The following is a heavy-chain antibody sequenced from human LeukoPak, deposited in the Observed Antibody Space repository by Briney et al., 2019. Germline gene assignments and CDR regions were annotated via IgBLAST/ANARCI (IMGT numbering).Heavy chain of an antibody. CDR3: ERGTRRVVTAIQPFDY. J-gene: IGHJ4*02. Sequence: GGSLRLSCVASGFTFNSYSMNWVRQAPGKGLEWVASISSSSSYIYYVGSVKGRFTISRDNAKNSLYLQMNSLRAEDTAVYYCERGTRRVVTAIQPFDYWGQGTLVTVSS. CDR1: GFTFNSYS. CDR2: ISSSSSYI. V-gene: IGHV3-21*01. D-gene: IGHD2-21*02.